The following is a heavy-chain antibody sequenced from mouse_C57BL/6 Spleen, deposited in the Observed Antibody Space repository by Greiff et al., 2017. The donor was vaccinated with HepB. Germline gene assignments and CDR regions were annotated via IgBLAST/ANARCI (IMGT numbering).Heavy chain of an antibody. CDR3: ARDASLYGSSPYYAMDY. V-gene: IGHV7-1*01. Sequence: EVMLVESGGGLVQSGRSLRLSCATSGFTFSDFYMEWVRQAPGKGLEWIAASRNKANDYTTEYSASVKGRFIVSRDTSQSILYLQMNALRAEDTAIYYCARDASLYGSSPYYAMDYWGQGTSVTVSS. J-gene: IGHJ4*01. CDR1: GFTFSDFY. CDR2: SRNKANDYTT. D-gene: IGHD1-1*01.